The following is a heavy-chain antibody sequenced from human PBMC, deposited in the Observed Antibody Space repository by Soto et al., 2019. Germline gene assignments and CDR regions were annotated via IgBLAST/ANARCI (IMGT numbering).Heavy chain of an antibody. J-gene: IGHJ4*02. CDR1: GYTFSNYV. CDR2: MNPNSGNR. V-gene: IGHV1-8*01. Sequence: QVQLVQSGAEVKKPGASLKVSCKASGYTFSNYVISWVRQATGQGLEWMGWMNPNSGNRGFALKFQGRLTMTRNSSISTAYMELTSLRAEDTAVYYCARGITAADYWGQGTLVTVSS. CDR3: ARGITAADY. D-gene: IGHD2-21*02.